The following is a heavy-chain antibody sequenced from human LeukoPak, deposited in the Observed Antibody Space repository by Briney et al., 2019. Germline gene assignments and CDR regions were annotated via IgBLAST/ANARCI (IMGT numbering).Heavy chain of an antibody. Sequence: GGSLRLSCAASGFTFSSYEMNWVRQAPGKGLEWVSYISSSGSTIYYADSVKGRFTISRDNSKNTLYLQMNSLRAEDTAVYYCAKTLTRYGSGQYYFDYWGQGTLVTVSS. D-gene: IGHD3-10*01. CDR1: GFTFSSYE. CDR2: ISSSGSTI. V-gene: IGHV3-48*03. J-gene: IGHJ4*02. CDR3: AKTLTRYGSGQYYFDY.